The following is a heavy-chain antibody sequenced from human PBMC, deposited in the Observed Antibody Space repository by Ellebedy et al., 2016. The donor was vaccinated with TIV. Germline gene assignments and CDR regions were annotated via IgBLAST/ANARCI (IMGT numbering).Heavy chain of an antibody. CDR3: AKDRGGSYLDY. J-gene: IGHJ4*02. V-gene: IGHV3-43D*03. CDR2: ISWDGGST. CDR1: GFTFDDYA. D-gene: IGHD3-16*01. Sequence: GESLKISXAASGFTFDDYAMHWVRQAPGKGLEWVSLISWDGGSTYYADSVKGRFTISRDNSKNSLYLQMNSLRAEDTALYYCAKDRGGSYLDYWGQGTLVTVSS.